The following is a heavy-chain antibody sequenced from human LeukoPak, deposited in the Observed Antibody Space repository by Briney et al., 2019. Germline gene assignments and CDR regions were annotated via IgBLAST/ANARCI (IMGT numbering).Heavy chain of an antibody. V-gene: IGHV4-61*02. J-gene: IGHJ6*03. CDR1: GDSISSGDYY. D-gene: IGHD1-1*01. CDR2: ISSSGST. CDR3: ARVSWFPGTSYYYMDV. Sequence: SQTLSLTCTVSGDSISSGDYYWSWIRQPAGKGLEWIGRISSSGSTDYNPSLKSRVTISVDTSKNQFSLNLTSVTAADSAVYYCARVSWFPGTSYYYMDVWGKGTTVTVSS.